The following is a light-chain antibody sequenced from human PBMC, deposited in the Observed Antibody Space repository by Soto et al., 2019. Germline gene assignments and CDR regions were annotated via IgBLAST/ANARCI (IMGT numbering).Light chain of an antibody. V-gene: IGKV2-30*01. CDR2: KVS. J-gene: IGKJ3*01. CDR3: MQGTHWPFT. CDR1: QSLVYSDGNTY. Sequence: DVVMTQSPLSLPVTLGQPASISCRSSQSLVYSDGNTYLRWFRQRPGQSPRRLIYKVSNRDAEVPDRFSGSGSDTDFTLKISRVEAEDVGLFYCMQGTHWPFTFGPGTKVDIK.